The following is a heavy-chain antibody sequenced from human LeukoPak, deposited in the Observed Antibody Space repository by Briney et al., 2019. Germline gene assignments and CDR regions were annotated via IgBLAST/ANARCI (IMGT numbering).Heavy chain of an antibody. CDR2: IYYSGST. CDR1: GGSISSSSYY. J-gene: IGHJ3*02. CDR3: AGGETTVTTGAFDI. Sequence: PSETLSLTCTISGGSISSSSYYGGWIRQPPGKGLEWIGSIYYSGSTYYNPSLKSRVTISVDTSKNQFSLKLSSVTAADTAVYYCAGGETTVTTGAFDIWGQGTMVTVSS. V-gene: IGHV4-39*07. D-gene: IGHD4-17*01.